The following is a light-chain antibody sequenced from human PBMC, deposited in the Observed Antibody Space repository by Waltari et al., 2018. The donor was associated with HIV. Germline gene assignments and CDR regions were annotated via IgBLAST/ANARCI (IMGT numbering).Light chain of an antibody. CDR1: SCSVSPRYY. Sequence: QTVVTQEPSFSVSPGGTVTLTCGLSSCSVSPRYYPSWYQQTPGQAPRTLIYSTNTRSSGVPDRFSGSILGNKAALTITGAQADDESDYYCVLFMGNGIWVFGGGTKLTVL. J-gene: IGLJ3*02. CDR3: VLFMGNGIWV. CDR2: STN. V-gene: IGLV8-61*01.